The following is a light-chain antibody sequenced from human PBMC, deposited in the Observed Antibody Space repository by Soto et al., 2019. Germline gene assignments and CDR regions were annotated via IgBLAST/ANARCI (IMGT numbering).Light chain of an antibody. Sequence: QSVLTQPPSVSATPGQGVTLSCSGGDSNIGSTAVNWYQQLPGTAPKLLIYSSNQRPSGVPDRISGSKSGTSASLAISGLQSEDEADYYCPAWDDDLHVWLFGGGTQLTVL. CDR3: PAWDDDLHVWL. CDR2: SSN. CDR1: DSNIGSTA. V-gene: IGLV1-44*01. J-gene: IGLJ3*02.